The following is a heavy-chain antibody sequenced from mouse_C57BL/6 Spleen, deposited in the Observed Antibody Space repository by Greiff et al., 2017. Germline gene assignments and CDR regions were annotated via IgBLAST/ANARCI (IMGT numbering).Heavy chain of an antibody. CDR2: ISYDGSN. CDR3: ARLYEDYYAMDY. J-gene: IGHJ4*01. D-gene: IGHD1-1*01. V-gene: IGHV3-6*01. Sequence: ESGPGLVKPSQSLSLTCSVTGYSITSGYYWNWIRQFPGNKLEWMGYISYDGSNNYNPSLKNRISITRDTSKNQFFLKLNSVTTEDTATYYCARLYEDYYAMDYWGQGTSVTVSS. CDR1: GYSITSGYY.